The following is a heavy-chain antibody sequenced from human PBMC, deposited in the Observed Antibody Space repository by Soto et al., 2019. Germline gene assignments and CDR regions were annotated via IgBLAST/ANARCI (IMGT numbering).Heavy chain of an antibody. CDR3: ARGSGYSLPLALVCYYGMDV. J-gene: IGHJ6*02. CDR2: IHPNTDGT. D-gene: IGHD5-12*01. Sequence: ASVKVSCKASGYTFTGYNMHWVRQAPGQGLECMGWIHPNTDGTNGSRNDQIRATMTRYTSKRTAYMEVSRLKYDYTAEYYYARGSGYSLPLALVCYYGMDVWGQGTTVTVSS. V-gene: IGHV1-2*02. CDR1: GYTFTGYN.